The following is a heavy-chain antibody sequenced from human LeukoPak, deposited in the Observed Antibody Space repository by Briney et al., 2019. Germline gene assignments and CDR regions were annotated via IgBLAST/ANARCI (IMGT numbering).Heavy chain of an antibody. Sequence: GGSLRLSCAASGFTVSSNYMSWVRQAPGKGLEWVSVIYSCGSTYYADSVKGRFTISRDNAKNSLYLQMNSLRAEDTAVYYCAGNNDYGDYSPDYWGQGTLVTVSS. V-gene: IGHV3-66*01. CDR3: AGNNDYGDYSPDY. CDR1: GFTVSSNY. J-gene: IGHJ4*02. CDR2: IYSCGST. D-gene: IGHD4-17*01.